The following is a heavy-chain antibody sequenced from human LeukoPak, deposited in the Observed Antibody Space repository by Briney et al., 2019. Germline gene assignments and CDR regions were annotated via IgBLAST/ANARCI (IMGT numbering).Heavy chain of an antibody. V-gene: IGHV4-38-2*02. J-gene: IGHJ3*02. D-gene: IGHD2-2*03. CDR2: IYHSGSP. CDR1: GYSISSGYY. CDR3: AREGLDSPRVDAFDI. Sequence: SETLSLTCAVSGYSISSGYYWGWIRQPPGKGLEWIRSIYHSGSPYYNPSLKSRVTISVDTSKNQFSLKLSSVTAADTAVYYCAREGLDSPRVDAFDIWGQGTMVTVSS.